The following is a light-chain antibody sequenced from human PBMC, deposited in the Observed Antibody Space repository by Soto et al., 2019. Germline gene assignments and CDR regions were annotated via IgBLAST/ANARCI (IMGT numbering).Light chain of an antibody. V-gene: IGKV3-20*01. J-gene: IGKJ5*01. CDR1: QSVSSSY. CDR3: QQYGSSPPIT. Sequence: EIVLTQSPGTLSLSPGERATLSCRASQSVSSSYLAWYQQKPGQAPRLLIYGASSRDTGIPDRFSGSGSGTDFTLTISRLEPEDFAVYYCQQYGSSPPITLGQGTRLEIK. CDR2: GAS.